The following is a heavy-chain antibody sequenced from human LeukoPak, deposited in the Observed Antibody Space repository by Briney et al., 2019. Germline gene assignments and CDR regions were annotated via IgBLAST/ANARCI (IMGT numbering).Heavy chain of an antibody. V-gene: IGHV1-69*13. CDR2: IIPIFGTA. D-gene: IGHD5-12*01. CDR1: GGTFSSYA. CDR3: ARASIVATISYYYYGKDV. Sequence: SVKVSCKASGGTFSSYAISWVRQAPGQGLEWMGGIIPIFGTANYAQKFRGRVTITADESTSTAYMELSSLRSEDTAVYYCARASIVATISYYYYGKDVWGKGTTVTVSS. J-gene: IGHJ6*04.